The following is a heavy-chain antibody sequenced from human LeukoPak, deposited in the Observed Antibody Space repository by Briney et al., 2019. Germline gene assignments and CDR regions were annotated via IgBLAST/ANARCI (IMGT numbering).Heavy chain of an antibody. Sequence: GASVKVSCKASGYTFTGYYMHWVRQAPGQGLEWMGWINPNSGGTNYAQKLQGRVTMTTDTSTSTAYMELRSLRSDDTAVYYCARTIYDFWSGSYDAFDIWGQGTMVTVSS. CDR3: ARTIYDFWSGSYDAFDI. J-gene: IGHJ3*02. CDR1: GYTFTGYY. D-gene: IGHD3-3*01. CDR2: INPNSGGT. V-gene: IGHV1-2*02.